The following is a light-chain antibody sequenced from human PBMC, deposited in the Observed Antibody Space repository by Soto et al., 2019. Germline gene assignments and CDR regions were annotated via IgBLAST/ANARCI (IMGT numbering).Light chain of an antibody. V-gene: IGKV3D-11*01. J-gene: IGKJ1*01. CDR3: QQEGSLGT. Sequence: EIVLTLSPTTLSLSPGERASLSCRASQGVSSYLAWYQQKPGQAPRLLIYDASNRATGIPDRFSGSGSGTDFTLTISRLEPEDFAVYYCQQEGSLGTFGQGGKVDIK. CDR1: QGVSSY. CDR2: DAS.